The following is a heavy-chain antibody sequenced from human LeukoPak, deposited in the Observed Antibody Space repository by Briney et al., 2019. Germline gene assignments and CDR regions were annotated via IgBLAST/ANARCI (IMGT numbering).Heavy chain of an antibody. CDR2: INHSGST. V-gene: IGHV4-34*01. CDR1: GGPFSGYY. CDR3: ARDPFYCSSTSCQRYNWFDP. Sequence: PSETLSLTCAVYGGPFSGYYWSWIRQPPGKGLEWIGEINHSGSTNYNPSLKSRVTISVDTSKNQFSLKLSSVTAADTAVYYCARDPFYCSSTSCQRYNWFDPWGQGTLVTVSS. D-gene: IGHD2-2*01. J-gene: IGHJ5*02.